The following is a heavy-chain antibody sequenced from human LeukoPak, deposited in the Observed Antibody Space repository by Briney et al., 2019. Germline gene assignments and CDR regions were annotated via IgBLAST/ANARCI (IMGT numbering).Heavy chain of an antibody. CDR1: GYTFSTYY. Sequence: ASVKLSCKASGYTFSTYYMYWVRQSPGQGLEWMGTINPTGTVTIYAQTFQGRVTMTRDLSTSTVYMELSSLRSEDTAVYYCATVPERRFLEWLPLVYWGQGTLVTVSS. V-gene: IGHV1-46*01. J-gene: IGHJ4*02. CDR2: INPTGTVT. D-gene: IGHD3-3*01. CDR3: ATVPERRFLEWLPLVY.